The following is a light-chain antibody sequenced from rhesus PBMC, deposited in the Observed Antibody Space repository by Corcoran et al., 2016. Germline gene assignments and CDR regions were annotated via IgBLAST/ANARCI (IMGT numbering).Light chain of an antibody. CDR3: QQYDSRPLT. CDR1: QGINSW. CDR2: KAS. Sequence: DIQMTQSPSSLSASVGDTVTITCRASQGINSWLAWYQQKPGKAPKLLLYKASSFQSGVPSRFSGSGSVTDFTLTISSLQSEDFATYYCQQYDSRPLTFGGGTKMEIK. V-gene: IGKV1-22*01. J-gene: IGKJ4*01.